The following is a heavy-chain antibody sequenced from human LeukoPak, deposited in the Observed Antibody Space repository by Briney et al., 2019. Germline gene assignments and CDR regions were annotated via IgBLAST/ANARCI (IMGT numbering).Heavy chain of an antibody. D-gene: IGHD6-19*01. CDR2: IYYSGFT. CDR3: ARKVAVAGARDWYFDL. V-gene: IGHV4-59*01. Sequence: SETLSLTCTVSGGSISSYYWSWIRQPPGKGLEWIGYIYYSGFTNYNPSLKSRVTISVDTSKNQFSLKLSSVTAAATAVYCCARKVAVAGARDWYFDLCGRGTLGTVSS. J-gene: IGHJ2*01. CDR1: GGSISSYY.